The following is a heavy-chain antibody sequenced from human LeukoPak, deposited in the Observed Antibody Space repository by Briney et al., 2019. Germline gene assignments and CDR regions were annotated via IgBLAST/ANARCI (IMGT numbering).Heavy chain of an antibody. CDR2: TGNKANSNTT. J-gene: IGHJ4*02. CDR3: ARVGSSGWSTFDY. CDR1: GFTFSTYW. V-gene: IGHV3-72*01. Sequence: GGSLRLSCEASGFTFSTYWLHWVRQGPGKGLEWVGRTGNKANSNTTEYAASVKGRFTISRDDLKNSLYLQMNSLKTEDTAVYYCARVGSSGWSTFDYRGQGTLVTVSS. D-gene: IGHD6-19*01.